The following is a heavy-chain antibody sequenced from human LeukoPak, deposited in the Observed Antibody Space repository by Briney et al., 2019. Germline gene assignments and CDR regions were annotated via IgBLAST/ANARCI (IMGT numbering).Heavy chain of an antibody. D-gene: IGHD1-26*01. J-gene: IGHJ3*02. CDR1: GGSISSSNYY. Sequence: SETLSLTCTVSGGSISSSNYYWGWIRQPPGRGLEWIGSVYYSGSTYSNPSLKSRVTISLDTSKNQFSLRLSSVTAADTAVYYCARETRLHSGSYSNDAFDIWGQGTMVTVSS. CDR3: ARETRLHSGSYSNDAFDI. V-gene: IGHV4-39*07. CDR2: VYYSGST.